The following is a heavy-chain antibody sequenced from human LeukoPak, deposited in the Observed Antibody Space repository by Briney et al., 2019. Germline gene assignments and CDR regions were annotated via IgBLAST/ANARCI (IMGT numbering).Heavy chain of an antibody. CDR2: IIPFLGTV. V-gene: IGHV1-69*13. D-gene: IGHD3-22*01. CDR3: ARDFYFYDSSGYFDY. Sequence: SVKVSCKASGGTLSTYGISWVRQAPGHGLELMGGIIPFLGTVNYAQKFQGRVTITADEPTTTAYMELSSLRSEDTAVYYCARDFYFYDSSGYFDYWGQGTLVTVSS. J-gene: IGHJ4*02. CDR1: GGTLSTYG.